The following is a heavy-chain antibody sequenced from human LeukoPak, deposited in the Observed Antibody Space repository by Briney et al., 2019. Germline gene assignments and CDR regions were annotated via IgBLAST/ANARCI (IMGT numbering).Heavy chain of an antibody. V-gene: IGHV3-23*01. CDR2: VSGSNVNT. CDR1: GFTFSSYA. J-gene: IGHJ5*02. D-gene: IGHD6-13*01. CDR3: VRESPVAAVSRRWFDP. Sequence: PGGSLRLSCAASGFTFSSYAMSWVRQAPGAGLKCFSTVSGSNVNTHYAASVKGRFTISRDNSKTTPYLQMNSLRAEDTGVYYCVRESPVAAVSRRWFDPWGQGTLVTVSS.